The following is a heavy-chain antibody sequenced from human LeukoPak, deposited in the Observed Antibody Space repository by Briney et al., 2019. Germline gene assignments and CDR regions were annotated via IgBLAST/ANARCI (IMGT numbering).Heavy chain of an antibody. Sequence: GGSLRLSCAASGFTVSSNYMSWVRQAPGEGLEWVSLIYSGGSTYYADSAKGRFTISRDDTNNTLYLPMNSLRAEDTAVYYCARDGRYDSSGYYSAYGLDVWGQGTTVTVSS. J-gene: IGHJ6*02. V-gene: IGHV3-53*01. CDR1: GFTVSSNY. CDR3: ARDGRYDSSGYYSAYGLDV. CDR2: IYSGGST. D-gene: IGHD3-22*01.